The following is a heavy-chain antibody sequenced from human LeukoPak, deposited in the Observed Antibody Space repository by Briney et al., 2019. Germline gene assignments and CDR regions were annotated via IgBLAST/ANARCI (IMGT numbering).Heavy chain of an antibody. CDR3: ARNPAYCTSTSCYNDY. Sequence: ASVKVSCKTSGYTFTIYYMHWVRQAPGQGLEWMGWINPNSGATTYAQRFQGRVTMTRDTSISTAYTELSRLRSDDTAVYYCARNPAYCTSTSCYNDYWGQGTLVTVSS. CDR2: INPNSGAT. CDR1: GYTFTIYY. V-gene: IGHV1-2*02. J-gene: IGHJ4*02. D-gene: IGHD2-2*02.